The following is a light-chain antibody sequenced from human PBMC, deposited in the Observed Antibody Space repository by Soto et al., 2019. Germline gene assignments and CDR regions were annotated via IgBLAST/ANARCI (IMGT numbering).Light chain of an antibody. J-gene: IGKJ3*01. V-gene: IGKV3-15*01. CDR1: QTINNN. CDR3: QQYNNWVT. CDR2: GAS. Sequence: IVMTQAPATLSVSPGERATLSCRASQTINNNVAWYQLKDGQVPRLVIYGASTRATDIPARFSGSGSGTEFTLTISSLQSEDFAVYYCQQYNNWVTFGPGTKVDI.